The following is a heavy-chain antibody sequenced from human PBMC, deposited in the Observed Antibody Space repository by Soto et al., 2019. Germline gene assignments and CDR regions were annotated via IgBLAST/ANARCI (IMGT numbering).Heavy chain of an antibody. CDR3: AEDWIATTYSYYYRMDV. J-gene: IGHJ6*02. CDR2: ISYDGSNK. V-gene: IGHV3-30*18. D-gene: IGHD1-26*01. CDR1: GFTFSSYG. Sequence: GGPLRLSCAASGFTFSSYGMHWVRQAPGKGLEWVAVISYDGSNKYYADSVKGRFTISRDNSKNTLYLQMNRLRAEDTAVHYCAEDWIATTYSYYYRMDVWGQGTTVTVPS.